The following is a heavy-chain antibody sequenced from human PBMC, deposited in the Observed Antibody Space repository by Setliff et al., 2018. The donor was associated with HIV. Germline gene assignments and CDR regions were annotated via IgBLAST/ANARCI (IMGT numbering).Heavy chain of an antibody. J-gene: IGHJ6*03. D-gene: IGHD6-6*01. CDR1: GFTFSDYP. Sequence: GGSLRLSCAASGFTFSDYPMNWVRQAPGKGLEWVAIIWYDGSNKYYADSVKGRFTISRDNSKNTLYLLMHSLRADDTAVYYCARAPTIAAREHFYYYMDVWGRGTTVTVSS. CDR2: IWYDGSNK. CDR3: ARAPTIAAREHFYYYMDV. V-gene: IGHV3-33*08.